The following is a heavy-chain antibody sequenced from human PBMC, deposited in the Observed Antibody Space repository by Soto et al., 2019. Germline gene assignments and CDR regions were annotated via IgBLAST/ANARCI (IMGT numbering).Heavy chain of an antibody. J-gene: IGHJ4*02. CDR2: INPGGSST. CDR3: ARGPNTVSTSTNFDF. D-gene: IGHD4-17*01. V-gene: IGHV3-74*01. Sequence: EVQLVESGGGVVQPGGSLRLSCVVSGFTFTSYWMHWVRQVPGKGLVWVSRINPGGSSTSYADSVKGRFTISRDNAKNTVYLHLNGLLAGDMAVYYCARGPNTVSTSTNFDFWGQGTLVSVSS. CDR1: GFTFTSYW.